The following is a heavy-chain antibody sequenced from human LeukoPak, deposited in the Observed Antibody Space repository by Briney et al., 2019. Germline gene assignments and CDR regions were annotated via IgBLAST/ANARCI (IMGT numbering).Heavy chain of an antibody. V-gene: IGHV4-4*07. CDR2: IYTSGST. D-gene: IGHD3-22*01. Sequence: SETLSLTCTVSGGSISSYYWSWIRQPAGKGLEWIGRIYTSGSTNYNPSLKSRVTMSVDTSKNQFSLKLSSVTAADTAVYYCARDRYYYDSSGYYPLAYWGQGTLVTVSS. J-gene: IGHJ4*02. CDR3: ARDRYYYDSSGYYPLAY. CDR1: GGSISSYY.